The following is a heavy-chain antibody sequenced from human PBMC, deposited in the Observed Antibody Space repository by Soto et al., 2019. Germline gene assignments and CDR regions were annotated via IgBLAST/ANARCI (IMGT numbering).Heavy chain of an antibody. Sequence: SETLSLTCTVSGGSISSYYWSWIRQPPGKGPEWIGYIYYSGSTNYNPSLKSRVTISVDTSKNQFSLKLSSVTAADTAVYYCARKLYYYDSSGYFAFDIWGQGTMVTVSS. J-gene: IGHJ3*02. D-gene: IGHD3-22*01. CDR3: ARKLYYYDSSGYFAFDI. CDR2: IYYSGST. V-gene: IGHV4-59*01. CDR1: GGSISSYY.